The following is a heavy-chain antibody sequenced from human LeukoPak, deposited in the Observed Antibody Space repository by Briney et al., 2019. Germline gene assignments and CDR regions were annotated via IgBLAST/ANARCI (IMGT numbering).Heavy chain of an antibody. CDR1: GGSFSGYY. Sequence: SETLSLTCAVYGGSFSGYYWSWIRQPPGKGLEWMGEINHSGSTNYNPSLKSRVTISVDTSKNQFSLKLSSVTAADTAVYYCARRRITMIVVVITTPFDYWGQGTLVTVSS. CDR3: ARRRITMIVVVITTPFDY. V-gene: IGHV4-34*01. CDR2: INHSGST. J-gene: IGHJ4*02. D-gene: IGHD3-22*01.